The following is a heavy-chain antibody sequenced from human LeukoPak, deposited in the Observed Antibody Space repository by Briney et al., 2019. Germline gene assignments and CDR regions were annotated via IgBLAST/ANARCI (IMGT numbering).Heavy chain of an antibody. J-gene: IGHJ6*02. V-gene: IGHV3-23*01. D-gene: IGHD6-25*01. CDR1: GFTFSSYA. CDR2: ISGSGGST. Sequence: QPGGSLRLSCAASGFTFSSYAMSWVRQAPGKGLGWVSAISGSGGSTYYADSVKGRFTISRDNSKNTLYLQMNSLRAEDTAVYYCAKDVYNGRSGYQYHFGMDVWGQGTTVTVSS. CDR3: AKDVYNGRSGYQYHFGMDV.